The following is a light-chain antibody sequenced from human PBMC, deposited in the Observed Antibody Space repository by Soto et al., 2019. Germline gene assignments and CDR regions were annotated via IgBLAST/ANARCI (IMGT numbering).Light chain of an antibody. CDR1: QDIIYY. J-gene: IGKJ4*01. CDR2: DAS. Sequence: IQVTQSPSSLSASVGDRVTISCQASQDIIYYLSWYQQKPGKAPKLLIYDASKLRTGVPSRFSGSGSGTDFTFTISSLQPEDIATYYCQQYDTLPLTFGGGTKVDIK. V-gene: IGKV1-33*01. CDR3: QQYDTLPLT.